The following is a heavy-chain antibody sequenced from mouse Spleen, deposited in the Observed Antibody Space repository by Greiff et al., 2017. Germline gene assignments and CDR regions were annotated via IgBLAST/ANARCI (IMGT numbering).Heavy chain of an antibody. D-gene: IGHD3-3*01. J-gene: IGHJ2*01. Sequence: VQLQQSGPELVKPGASVKMSCKASGYTFTDYYMNWVKQSHGKSLEWIGDINPNSGNASYNQKFKGKATLTVDKSSSTAYMELRSLTSEDSAVYYCAREGLDYWGQGTTLTVSS. CDR1: GYTFTDYY. V-gene: IGHV1-26*01. CDR3: AREGLDY. CDR2: INPNSGNA.